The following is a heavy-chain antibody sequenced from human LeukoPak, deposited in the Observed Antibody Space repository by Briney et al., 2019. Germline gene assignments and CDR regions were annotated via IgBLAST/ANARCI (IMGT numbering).Heavy chain of an antibody. CDR3: ARVPSGGRGFDI. Sequence: SETLSLTCTVSGGSISSGGYYWSWIRQHPGKGLEWIGYIYYSGSTYYNPSLKSRVTISVDTSKNQFSLKLSSVTAADTAVYYCARVPSGGRGFDIWGQGTMVTVSS. J-gene: IGHJ3*02. V-gene: IGHV4-31*03. CDR1: GGSISSGGYY. CDR2: IYYSGST. D-gene: IGHD1-26*01.